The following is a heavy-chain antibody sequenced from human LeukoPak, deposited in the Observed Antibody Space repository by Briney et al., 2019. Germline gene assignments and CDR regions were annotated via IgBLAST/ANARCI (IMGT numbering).Heavy chain of an antibody. CDR2: IYSSGST. CDR3: ARDVYCGGDCSYFDS. V-gene: IGHV4-59*01. D-gene: IGHD2-21*02. Sequence: PSETLSLTCTVSGGSISPYYWNWIRQPPGKGLEWIGYIYSSGSTNYNPSLRSRVTLSIDTSKNQFSLKLSSVTPADTAVYYCARDVYCGGDCSYFDSWGQGTLVTVSS. J-gene: IGHJ4*02. CDR1: GGSISPYY.